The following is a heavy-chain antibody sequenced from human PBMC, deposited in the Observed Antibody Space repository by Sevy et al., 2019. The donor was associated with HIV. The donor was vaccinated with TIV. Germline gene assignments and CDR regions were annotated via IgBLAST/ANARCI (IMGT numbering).Heavy chain of an antibody. J-gene: IGHJ4*02. CDR3: ASVKGNVVIIEATPEDPYFDY. Sequence: GGSLRLSCAASGLAFRNYAMTWVRQTPGKGLEWVSTISNSGAATDYADSVKGRFTISRDNSKDTLYLEMNNLRAEDTAVYFCASVKGNVVIIEATPEDPYFDYWGQRTLVTVSS. V-gene: IGHV3-23*01. D-gene: IGHD2-15*01. CDR2: ISNSGAAT. CDR1: GLAFRNYA.